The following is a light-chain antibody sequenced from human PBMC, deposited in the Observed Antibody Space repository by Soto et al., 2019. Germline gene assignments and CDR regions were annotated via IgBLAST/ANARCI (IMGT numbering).Light chain of an antibody. CDR1: QSISSW. CDR3: QQYRDNWT. Sequence: DIQMTQSPSTLSASVGDRVTITCRASQSISSWLAWYQQKPGTAPKLLIYKASTLQSGVPSRFSGSGSGTEFTLXXSSXQPXXXXTYYCQQYRDNWTFGQGTKVEIK. V-gene: IGKV1-5*03. J-gene: IGKJ1*01. CDR2: KAS.